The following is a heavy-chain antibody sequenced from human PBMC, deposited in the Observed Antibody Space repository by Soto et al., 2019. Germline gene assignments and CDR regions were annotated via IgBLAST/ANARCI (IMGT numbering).Heavy chain of an antibody. D-gene: IGHD2-15*01. Sequence: GESLKISCKVSGYSFSAYWIGWVRQMSGKGLEWVGIINPGDSETRYSPSFQGQVTISVDGSISTTYLQWSSLKASDTALYYCARLTYRSGWFDFWGQGALVTVSS. J-gene: IGHJ4*02. V-gene: IGHV5-51*01. CDR3: ARLTYRSGWFDF. CDR1: GYSFSAYW. CDR2: INPGDSET.